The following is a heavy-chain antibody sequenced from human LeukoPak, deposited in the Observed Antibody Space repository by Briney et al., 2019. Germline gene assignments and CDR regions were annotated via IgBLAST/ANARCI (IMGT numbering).Heavy chain of an antibody. CDR3: ARYGSSPATYFDC. Sequence: SETLSLTCSVSGGTISGYYWSWIRQPPGKGLEWIGWVYYDGGTSYNPSLKNRVSISVDTSKNQFSLKLSSVTAADTAMYYCARYGSSPATYFDCWGQGPLVTVSS. D-gene: IGHD5-18*01. J-gene: IGHJ4*02. CDR1: GGTISGYY. CDR2: VYYDGGT. V-gene: IGHV4-59*01.